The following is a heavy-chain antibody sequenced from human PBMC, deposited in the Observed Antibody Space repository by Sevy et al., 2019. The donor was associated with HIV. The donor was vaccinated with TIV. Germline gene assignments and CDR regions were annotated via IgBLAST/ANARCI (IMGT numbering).Heavy chain of an antibody. D-gene: IGHD5-18*01. CDR2: MKQDGSEE. V-gene: IGHV3-7*01. CDR3: VREGLGGYSYSLDY. CDR1: GFALSIYW. J-gene: IGHJ4*01. Sequence: GGSLRLSCAASGFALSIYWMSWVRQAPGKGLEWVATMKQDGSEEDYVDSVKGRFTISGDNAKNSLFLQMTSLGAEDTAVYYCVREGLGGYSYSLDYWGHGTLVTVSS.